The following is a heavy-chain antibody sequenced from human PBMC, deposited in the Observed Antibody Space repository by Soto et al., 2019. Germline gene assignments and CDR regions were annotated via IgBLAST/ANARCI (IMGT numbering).Heavy chain of an antibody. CDR2: IYYSGCT. CDR1: GGSISSGDYY. D-gene: IGHD3-22*01. Sequence: PSETLSLTCTVSGGSISSGDYYWSWIRQPPGKGLEWIGYIYYSGCTYYNPSLKGRVTISVDTSKNQFSLKLSSVTVADTAVYYCARGSGGYFYYYVRDVWGQGTTVTVSS. V-gene: IGHV4-30-4*01. J-gene: IGHJ6*02. CDR3: ARGSGGYFYYYVRDV.